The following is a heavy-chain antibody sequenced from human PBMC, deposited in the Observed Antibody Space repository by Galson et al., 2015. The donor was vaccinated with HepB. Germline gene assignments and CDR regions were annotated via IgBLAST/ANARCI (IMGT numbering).Heavy chain of an antibody. Sequence: SCAASGFTFSTYWMSWVRQAPGKGLEWVANIKQDGTVKYYADSVKGRFTISRDNAKNSVFLEMNSLRADDTAVYYCGRDSDWNYKFDYWGQGTLVTVSS. CDR1: GFTFSTYW. D-gene: IGHD1-7*01. V-gene: IGHV3-7*01. CDR3: GRDSDWNYKFDY. CDR2: IKQDGTVK. J-gene: IGHJ4*02.